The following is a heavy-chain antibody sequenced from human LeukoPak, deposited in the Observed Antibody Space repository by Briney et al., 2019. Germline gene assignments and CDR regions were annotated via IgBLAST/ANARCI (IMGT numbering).Heavy chain of an antibody. CDR2: IYPGDSDT. CDR3: ARLNYYDSTGSYSALDY. J-gene: IGHJ4*02. Sequence: GESLKISCQGSGYSFTGFWIGWVRQMPGKGLEWMGIIYPGDSDTRYSPFFQGRVTISADKSISTAYLQWSSLKASDTAMYFCARLNYYDSTGSYSALDYWGQGTLVTVSS. V-gene: IGHV5-51*01. D-gene: IGHD3-22*01. CDR1: GYSFTGFW.